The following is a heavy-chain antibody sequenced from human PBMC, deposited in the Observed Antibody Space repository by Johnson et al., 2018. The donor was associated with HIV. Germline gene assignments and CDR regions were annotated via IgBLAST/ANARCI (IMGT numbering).Heavy chain of an antibody. J-gene: IGHJ3*02. D-gene: IGHD1-26*01. CDR2: IRYDGSNK. CDR1: GFTLSSYG. V-gene: IGHV3-30*02. CDR3: AKDQGGSYPYDAFDI. Sequence: QVQLVESGGGVVQPGGSLRLSCAASGFTLSSYGMHWVRQAPGKGLEWVAFIRYDGSNKYYADSVKGRFTISRDNSKNTLYLQMNSLRAEDTAVYYCAKDQGGSYPYDAFDIWGQGTMVTVSS.